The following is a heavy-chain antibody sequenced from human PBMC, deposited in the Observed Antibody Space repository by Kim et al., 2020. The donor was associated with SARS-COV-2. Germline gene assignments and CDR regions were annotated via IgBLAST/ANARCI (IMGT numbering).Heavy chain of an antibody. CDR2: VYYSGST. V-gene: IGHV4-59*08. CDR1: GGSINNYY. CDR3: ARHVVGNTWFGGFDP. D-gene: IGHD3-10*01. Sequence: SETLSLTCTVSGGSINNYYWSWIRQPPGKGLEWIGFVYYSGSTNYNPSLRSRVTMSVDTSKNQFSLKLTSVTAADTAVYYCARHVVGNTWFGGFDPWGQGALVTVSS. J-gene: IGHJ5*02.